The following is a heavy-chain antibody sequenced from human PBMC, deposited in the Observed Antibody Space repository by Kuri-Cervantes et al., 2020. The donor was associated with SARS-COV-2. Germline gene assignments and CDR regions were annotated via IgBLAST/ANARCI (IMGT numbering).Heavy chain of an antibody. Sequence: GGSLRLSCAASGFTFSSYWMHWVRQAPGKGLVWVSRINSDGSSTSYADSVKGRFTISRDNAKNTLYLQMNSLRAEDTAVYYCARARYYDFWSGYYILDYWGQGTLVTVSS. D-gene: IGHD3-3*01. CDR2: INSDGSST. CDR3: ARARYYDFWSGYYILDY. CDR1: GFTFSSYW. J-gene: IGHJ4*02. V-gene: IGHV3-74*01.